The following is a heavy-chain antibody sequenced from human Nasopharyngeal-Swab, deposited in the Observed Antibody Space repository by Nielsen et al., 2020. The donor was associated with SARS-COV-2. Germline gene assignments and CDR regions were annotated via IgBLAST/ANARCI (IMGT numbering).Heavy chain of an antibody. D-gene: IGHD6-13*01. CDR3: ARQAGLAANWFDP. Sequence: SETLPLTCTVSGGSISSYYWSWIRQPPGKGLEWIGYIYYSGSTNYNPSLKSRVTISVDTSKNQFSLKLSSVTAADTAVYYCARQAGLAANWFDPWGQGTLVTVSS. CDR1: GGSISSYY. V-gene: IGHV4-59*08. J-gene: IGHJ5*02. CDR2: IYYSGST.